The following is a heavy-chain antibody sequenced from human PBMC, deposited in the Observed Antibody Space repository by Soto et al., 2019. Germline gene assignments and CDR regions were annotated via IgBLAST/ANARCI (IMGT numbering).Heavy chain of an antibody. CDR1: GGSFHNFY. J-gene: IGHJ4*02. Sequence: NPSATLSLTCDLSGGSFHNFYWLCIRQPPGKGLEWVGHVHYSGSTNYSPSLNSRATISLDTSKSQLSLKLRSVTAADTAMYFCARGVDYYATSGYFSFDSWGQGIPVTVSS. CDR3: ARGVDYYATSGYFSFDS. CDR2: VHYSGST. V-gene: IGHV4-59*01. D-gene: IGHD3-16*01.